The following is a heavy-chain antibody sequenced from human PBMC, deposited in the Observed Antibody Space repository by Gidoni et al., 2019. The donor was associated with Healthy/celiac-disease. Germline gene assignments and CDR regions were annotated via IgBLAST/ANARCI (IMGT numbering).Heavy chain of an antibody. J-gene: IGHJ6*02. V-gene: IGHV4-4*07. CDR2: IYTSGST. D-gene: IGHD1-26*01. Sequence: QVQLQESGPGLVKPSETLSLTCTVSGGSISRYSWSWIRQPAGKGLEWIGRIYTSGSTNYNPSRKSRVTMSVDTSKNQFSLKRSSVTAADTAVYYCARDSGGSYYYYYYGMDVWGQGTTVTVSS. CDR3: ARDSGGSYYYYYYGMDV. CDR1: GGSISRYS.